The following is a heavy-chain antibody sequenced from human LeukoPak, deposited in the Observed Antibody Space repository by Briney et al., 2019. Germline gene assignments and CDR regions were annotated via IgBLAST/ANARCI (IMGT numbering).Heavy chain of an antibody. CDR2: ISYDGGNK. J-gene: IGHJ2*01. CDR3: AKTVELLGNWYFDL. Sequence: PGGSLRLSCAASGFTFSSYGIHWVRQAPGKGLEWVAVISYDGGNKYFADSVKGRFTISRDNSKNTVYLQMSSLRTDDTAVYYCAKTVELLGNWYFDLWGRGTLVTVSS. D-gene: IGHD2-21*02. V-gene: IGHV3-30*18. CDR1: GFTFSSYG.